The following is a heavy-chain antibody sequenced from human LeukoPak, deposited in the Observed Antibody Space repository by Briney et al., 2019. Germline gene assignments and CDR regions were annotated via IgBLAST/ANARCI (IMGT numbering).Heavy chain of an antibody. D-gene: IGHD2-15*01. Sequence: ASVKVSCKVSGYTLTELSMHWVRQAPGKGLEWMGGFDPEDGETIYAQKFQGRVTMTEDTSTDTAYMELSSLRSEDTAVYYCATVLRSGNWFDPWGQGTLVTVSS. CDR3: ATVLRSGNWFDP. CDR2: FDPEDGET. J-gene: IGHJ5*02. CDR1: GYTLTELS. V-gene: IGHV1-24*01.